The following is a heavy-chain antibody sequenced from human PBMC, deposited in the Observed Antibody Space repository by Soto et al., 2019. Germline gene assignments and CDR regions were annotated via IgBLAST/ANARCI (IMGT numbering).Heavy chain of an antibody. D-gene: IGHD2-15*01. J-gene: IGHJ6*02. V-gene: IGHV3-30-3*01. CDR1: GFTLSSYA. Sequence: PGGSLRLSCAASGFTLSSYAMHWVRQAPGKGLEWVAVISYDGSNKYYADSVKGRFTISRDNSKNTLYLQMNSLRAEDTAVYYCARGGAVVAATRAGNYYYYYGMDVWGQGTTVTVS. CDR2: ISYDGSNK. CDR3: ARGGAVVAATRAGNYYYYYGMDV.